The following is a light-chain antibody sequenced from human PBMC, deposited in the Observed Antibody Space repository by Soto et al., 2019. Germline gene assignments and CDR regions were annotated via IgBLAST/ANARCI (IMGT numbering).Light chain of an antibody. V-gene: IGLV1-51*02. CDR1: SSNIGNNY. J-gene: IGLJ3*02. CDR3: GTWDSSLSLWV. CDR2: ENN. Sequence: QSVLTQPPSVSAAPGQKVTISCSGSSSNIGNNYVSWYQQLPGTAPKLLIYENNKRPSGIPDRFSGSKSGTSATLGITGLQTRDEADYYCGTWDSSLSLWVFGGGTKLTVL.